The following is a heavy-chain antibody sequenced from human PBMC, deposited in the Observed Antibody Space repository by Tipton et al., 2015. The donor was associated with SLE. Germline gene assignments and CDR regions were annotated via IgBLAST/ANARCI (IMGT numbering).Heavy chain of an antibody. CDR2: INHSGST. V-gene: IGHV4-34*01. CDR3: ARTEGIGAADY. Sequence: TLSLTCAVYGGSFSGYYWSWIRQPPGKGLEWIGEINHSGSTNYNSSLKSRVTISVDTSKNQFSLKLSSVTAADTAVYYCARTEGIGAADYWGQGTLVTVSS. CDR1: GGSFSGYY. D-gene: IGHD3-10*01. J-gene: IGHJ4*02.